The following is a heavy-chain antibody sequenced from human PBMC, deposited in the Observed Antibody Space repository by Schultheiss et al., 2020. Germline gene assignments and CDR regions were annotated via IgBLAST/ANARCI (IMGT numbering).Heavy chain of an antibody. CDR3: ARDTLAGGFDY. D-gene: IGHD3-16*01. Sequence: SATLSLTCTVSGGSVSSGSYYWSWIRQPPGKGLEWIGYIYYSWSTNYNPSLKSRVTISVDTSKNQFSLKLSSVTAADTAVYYCARDTLAGGFDYWGQGTLVTVSS. CDR2: IYYSWST. V-gene: IGHV4-61*01. J-gene: IGHJ4*02. CDR1: GGSVSSGSYY.